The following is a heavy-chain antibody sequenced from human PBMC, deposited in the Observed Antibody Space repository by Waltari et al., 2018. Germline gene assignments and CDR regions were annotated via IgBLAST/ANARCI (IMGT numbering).Heavy chain of an antibody. Sequence: QVQLVQSGAEVKKPGSSVKVSCQASGGTFSSYAIRWVRQAPGQGLEWMGRIIPIFGTANYAQKFQGRVTITADKSTSTAYMELSSLRSEDTAVYYCARGLYGGEDDAFDIWGQGTMVTVSS. CDR3: ARGLYGGEDDAFDI. V-gene: IGHV1-69*08. J-gene: IGHJ3*02. D-gene: IGHD5-12*01. CDR1: GGTFSSYA. CDR2: IIPIFGTA.